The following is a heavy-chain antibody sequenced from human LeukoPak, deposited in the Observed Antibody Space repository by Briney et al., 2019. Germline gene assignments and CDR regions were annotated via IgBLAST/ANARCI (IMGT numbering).Heavy chain of an antibody. CDR2: IYSGGST. D-gene: IGHD3-22*01. Sequence: GGSLRLSCAASGFTVSSNYMSWVRQAPGKGLEWVSVIYSGGSTNYADSAKGRFTISRDNSKNTLYLQMSSLRAEDTAVYYCAREVLWDDSSGLRDYWGEGNLVTVSS. J-gene: IGHJ4*02. CDR1: GFTVSSNY. V-gene: IGHV3-53*01. CDR3: AREVLWDDSSGLRDY.